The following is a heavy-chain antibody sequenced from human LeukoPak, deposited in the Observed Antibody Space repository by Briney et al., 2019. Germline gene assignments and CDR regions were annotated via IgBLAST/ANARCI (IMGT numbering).Heavy chain of an antibody. CDR2: IYYSGST. V-gene: IGHV4-39*07. J-gene: IGHJ4*02. D-gene: IGHD3-22*01. Sequence: TSETLSLTCTVSGGSISSSYYWGWIRQPPGKGLEWIGSIYYSGSTYYNPSLKSRVTISVDTSKNQFSLKLSSVPAADTAVYYCARLRYYYDSSGYPDYWGQGTLVTVSS. CDR3: ARLRYYYDSSGYPDY. CDR1: GGSISSSYY.